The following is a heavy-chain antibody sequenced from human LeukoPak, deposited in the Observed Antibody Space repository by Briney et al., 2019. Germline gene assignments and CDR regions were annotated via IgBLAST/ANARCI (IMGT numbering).Heavy chain of an antibody. D-gene: IGHD2-15*01. J-gene: IGHJ6*04. CDR1: GYTFISHG. Sequence: GSLKLSWEASGYTFISHGISWVRQAPGQGLEWVGGIRACDDITNYADSFKGRVTMTTDTSTSTAYMEMSSLRSDDTAVYYCARDGGGCQQCSHVWGEGTPVTVSS. CDR2: IRACDDIT. CDR3: ARDGGGCQQCSHV. V-gene: IGHV1-18*01.